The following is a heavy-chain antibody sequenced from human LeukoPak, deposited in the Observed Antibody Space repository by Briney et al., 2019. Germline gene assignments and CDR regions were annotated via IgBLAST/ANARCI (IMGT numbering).Heavy chain of an antibody. J-gene: IGHJ4*02. Sequence: QSGGSLRLSCAASGFTFSSYAMSWARQAPGKGLEWVSAISGSGGSTYYADSVKGRFTISRDNSKNTLYLQMNSLRAEDTAVYYCAKDREYYYGSGSYYNTNYFDYWGQGTLVTVSS. V-gene: IGHV3-23*01. CDR3: AKDREYYYGSGSYYNTNYFDY. D-gene: IGHD3-10*01. CDR2: ISGSGGST. CDR1: GFTFSSYA.